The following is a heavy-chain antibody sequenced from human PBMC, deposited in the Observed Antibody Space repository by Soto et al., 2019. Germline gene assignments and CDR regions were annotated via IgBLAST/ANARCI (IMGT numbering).Heavy chain of an antibody. D-gene: IGHD4-17*01. CDR1: GFTFSSYA. CDR2: ISSNGGST. Sequence: EVQLVESGGGLVQPGGSLRLSCAASGFTFSSYAMHWVRQAPGKGLEYVSAISSNGGSTYYANSVKGRFTISRDNSKNTLYLQMGSLRAEDMAVYYCAAAYGDLSPFDYWGQGTLVTVSS. J-gene: IGHJ4*02. V-gene: IGHV3-64*01. CDR3: AAAYGDLSPFDY.